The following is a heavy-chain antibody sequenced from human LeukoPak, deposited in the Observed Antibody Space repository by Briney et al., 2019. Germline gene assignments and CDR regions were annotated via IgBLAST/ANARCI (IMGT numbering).Heavy chain of an antibody. CDR2: ISGSGDVT. Sequence: GGSLRLSCAASGFTFSDYAMSWVRQAPGKGLEWVSPISGSGDVTFYADSVKGRFTISRDNSKNSLYLQMNSLRAEDTAVYYCARGRGYSYGPLLFDYWGQGTLVTVSS. J-gene: IGHJ4*02. CDR1: GFTFSDYA. CDR3: ARGRGYSYGPLLFDY. D-gene: IGHD5-18*01. V-gene: IGHV3-23*01.